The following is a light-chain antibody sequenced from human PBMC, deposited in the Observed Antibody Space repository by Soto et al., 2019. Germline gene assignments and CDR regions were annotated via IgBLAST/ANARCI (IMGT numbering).Light chain of an antibody. J-gene: IGKJ1*01. CDR2: GAS. CDR3: QQSSNWPPWT. V-gene: IGKV3-11*01. CDR1: QSVSNF. Sequence: EIVLTQSPATLSLSPGERATLSCRASQSVSNFLAWYQQKPGQAPRLLVYGASNRATGIPARFSGSGSGTAFTLTISRLEPEDFAVYYCQQSSNWPPWTFGQGTKVEIK.